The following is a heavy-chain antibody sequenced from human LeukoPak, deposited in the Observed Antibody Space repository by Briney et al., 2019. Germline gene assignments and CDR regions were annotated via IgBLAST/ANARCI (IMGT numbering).Heavy chain of an antibody. J-gene: IGHJ4*02. CDR2: ISSGGST. D-gene: IGHD5-12*01. Sequence: SETLSLTCTVSGASITRYFWNWIRQPPGKELEWIGYISSGGSTNYNPSLKSRVTISIDTSKNQFSLKLTSATAADTAVCYCARGDDYKSTLFDYWGQGTLVTVSS. CDR3: ARGDDYKSTLFDY. CDR1: GASITRYF. V-gene: IGHV4-59*01.